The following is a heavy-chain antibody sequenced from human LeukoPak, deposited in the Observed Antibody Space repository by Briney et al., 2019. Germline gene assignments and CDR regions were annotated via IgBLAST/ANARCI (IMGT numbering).Heavy chain of an antibody. CDR3: ASLAERGYSYGPPLYYFDY. Sequence: SETLSLTCAVYGGSFSGYYWSWIRQPPGKGLEWIGEVNHSGSTNYYPSLKSRVTISVDTSKNQFSLKLSSVTAADTAVYYCASLAERGYSYGPPLYYFDYWGQGTLVTVSS. J-gene: IGHJ4*02. V-gene: IGHV4-34*01. CDR1: GGSFSGYY. D-gene: IGHD5-18*01. CDR2: VNHSGST.